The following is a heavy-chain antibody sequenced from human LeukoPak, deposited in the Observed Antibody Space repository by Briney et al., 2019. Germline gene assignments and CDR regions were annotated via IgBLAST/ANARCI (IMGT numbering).Heavy chain of an antibody. CDR2: IKQDGSEK. D-gene: IGHD3-10*01. J-gene: IGHJ4*02. CDR3: GRYGQVPID. V-gene: IGHV3-7*03. Sequence: PGGSLRLSCAASGFTSSNVWMSWVRQAPGKGLEWVANIKQDGSEKNYVDSVKGRFTISRDNAKNSLYLQMNSLRVEDTAVYYCGRYGQVPIDWGQGTLVTVSS. CDR1: GFTSSNVW.